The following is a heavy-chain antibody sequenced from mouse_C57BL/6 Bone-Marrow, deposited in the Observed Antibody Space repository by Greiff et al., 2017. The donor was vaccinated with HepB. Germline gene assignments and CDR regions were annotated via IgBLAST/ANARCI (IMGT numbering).Heavy chain of an antibody. D-gene: IGHD1-1*01. V-gene: IGHV1-81*01. J-gene: IGHJ2*01. CDR3: AREVTTVVATDYFDY. CDR1: GYTFTSYG. CDR2: IYPRSGNT. Sequence: QVHVKQSGAELARPGASVKLSCKASGYTFTSYGISWVKQRTGQGLEWIGEIYPRSGNTYYNEKFKGKATLTADKSSSTAYMELRSLTSEDSAVYFCAREVTTVVATDYFDYWGQGTTLTVSS.